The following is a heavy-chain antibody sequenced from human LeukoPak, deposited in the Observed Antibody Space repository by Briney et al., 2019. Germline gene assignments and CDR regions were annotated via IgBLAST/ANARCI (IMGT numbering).Heavy chain of an antibody. CDR1: GFTFSSYV. J-gene: IGHJ4*02. CDR3: AKDLWGQYFDY. V-gene: IGHV3-23*01. D-gene: IGHD3-16*01. Sequence: PGGSLRLSCAASGFTFSSYVMSWVRQAPGEGLEWVSTISGSGGSTYYADSVKGRFTISRDNSKNTLYLRMNSLRAEDTAVYYCAKDLWGQYFDYWGQGTLVTVSS. CDR2: ISGSGGST.